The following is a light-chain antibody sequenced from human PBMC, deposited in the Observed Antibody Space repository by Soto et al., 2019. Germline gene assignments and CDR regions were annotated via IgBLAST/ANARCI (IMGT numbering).Light chain of an antibody. CDR1: QTISSW. J-gene: IGKJ1*01. Sequence: DIQMTQSPSSLSVSVGDRVTITCWASQTISSWLAWYQQKPGKAPKLLIYKASTLKSGVPSRFSGSGSGTEFTLTISSLQPDDFATYYCQHYNSYSEAFGQGTKVDIK. CDR3: QHYNSYSEA. V-gene: IGKV1-5*03. CDR2: KAS.